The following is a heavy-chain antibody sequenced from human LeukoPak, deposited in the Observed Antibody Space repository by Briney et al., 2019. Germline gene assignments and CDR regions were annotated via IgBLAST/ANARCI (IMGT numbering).Heavy chain of an antibody. D-gene: IGHD7-27*01. CDR2: IYYSGGT. J-gene: IGHJ4*02. V-gene: IGHV4-61*01. Sequence: PSETLSLTCTVSGGSVSSGSYYWSWIRQPPGKGLEWIGYIYYSGGTNYNPSLKSRVTISVDTSKNQFSPKLSSVTAADTAVYYCATPLGYWGQGTLVTVSS. CDR1: GGSVSSGSYY. CDR3: ATPLGY.